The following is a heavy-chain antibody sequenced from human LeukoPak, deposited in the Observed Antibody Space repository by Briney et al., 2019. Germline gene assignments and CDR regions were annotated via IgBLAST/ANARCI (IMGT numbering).Heavy chain of an antibody. D-gene: IGHD2-2*01. CDR1: GFTFSDYY. CDR3: ATDHPIVVVPAAQPDYFDY. J-gene: IGHJ4*02. Sequence: KPGGSLRLSCAASGFTFSDYYMSWIRQAPGKGLEWVSYISSSGSTICYADSVKGRFTISRDNAKNSLYLQMNNLRAEDTAVYYCATDHPIVVVPAAQPDYFDYWGQGTLVTVSS. V-gene: IGHV3-11*01. CDR2: ISSSGSTI.